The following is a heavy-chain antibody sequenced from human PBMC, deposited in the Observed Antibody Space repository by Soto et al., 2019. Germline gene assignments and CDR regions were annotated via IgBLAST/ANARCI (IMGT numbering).Heavy chain of an antibody. V-gene: IGHV1-69*13. J-gene: IGHJ3*02. CDR2: IIPIFGTA. CDR3: ARDNSSYYGSRSNPFAI. Sequence: SVKVSCKASGGTFSSYAISWVRQAPGQGLEWMGGIIPIFGTANYAQKFQGRVTITADESTSTAYMELSSLRSEDTAVYYCARDNSSYYGSRSNPFAICGQGSMVIVSS. CDR1: GGTFSSYA. D-gene: IGHD3-10*01.